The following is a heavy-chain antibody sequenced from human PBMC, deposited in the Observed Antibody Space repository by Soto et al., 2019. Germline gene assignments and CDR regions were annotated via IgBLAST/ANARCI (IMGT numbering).Heavy chain of an antibody. D-gene: IGHD3-10*01. J-gene: IGHJ4*02. V-gene: IGHV1-18*01. Sequence: ASVKVSCKASGFTLNDFGVSWVRPAPGQGLEWMGWISGYDGNTNFAQKYEGRVTMTIDSSTSTAYMELRNLRSDDPSMYYCAREKWFGQTPFDSWGQGSRVTVAS. CDR1: GFTLNDFG. CDR3: AREKWFGQTPFDS. CDR2: ISGYDGNT.